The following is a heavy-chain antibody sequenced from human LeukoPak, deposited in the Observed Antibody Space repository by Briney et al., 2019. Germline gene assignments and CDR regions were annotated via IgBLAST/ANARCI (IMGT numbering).Heavy chain of an antibody. V-gene: IGHV4-38-2*01. D-gene: IGHD4-11*01. Sequence: TSEPLSLTCAVSGYSISSDYYWGWIRQPPGKGLEWIGNSYRSGSTDYNPSLKSRVTISVDTSKNQFSLKLSSATAADTAVYYCARVSTTVAVKYWGQGILVTVSS. CDR1: GYSISSDYY. J-gene: IGHJ4*02. CDR3: ARVSTTVAVKY. CDR2: SYRSGST.